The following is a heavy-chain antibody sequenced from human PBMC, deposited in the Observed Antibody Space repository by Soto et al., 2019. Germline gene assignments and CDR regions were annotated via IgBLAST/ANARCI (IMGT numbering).Heavy chain of an antibody. CDR1: GYTFTSYG. CDR3: ARDNSDILTGYHFPYYYSYGMDV. D-gene: IGHD3-9*01. CDR2: ISAYNGNT. V-gene: IGHV1-18*01. J-gene: IGHJ6*02. Sequence: GASVKVSCKASGYTFTSYGISWVRQAPGQGREWMGWISAYNGNTNYAQKLQGRVTMTTDTSTSTAYMELRSLRSDDTAVYYCARDNSDILTGYHFPYYYSYGMDVWGPGTTVTVSS.